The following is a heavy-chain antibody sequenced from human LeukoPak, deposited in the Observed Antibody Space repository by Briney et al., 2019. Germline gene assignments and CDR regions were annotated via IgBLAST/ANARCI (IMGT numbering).Heavy chain of an antibody. D-gene: IGHD3-10*01. CDR2: ISTSGST. V-gene: IGHV4-4*07. CDR1: GGSISNYY. CDR3: AREYYYGSGSYRNWFDP. J-gene: IGHJ5*02. Sequence: KPSETLSLTCTVSGGSISNYYWSWIRQPAGKGLEWIGRISTSGSTSYKPSLTRRVTMSIDTPNNQFSLKLNSVTAADTAVYYCAREYYYGSGSYRNWFDPWGRGTLVTVSS.